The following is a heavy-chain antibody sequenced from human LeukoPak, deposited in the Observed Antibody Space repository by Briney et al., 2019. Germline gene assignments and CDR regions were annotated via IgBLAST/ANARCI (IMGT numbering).Heavy chain of an antibody. Sequence: PSETLSLTCSVSGQSTTTYRWSWIRQSAAKGLEWMGRIDEDGSTTYSPSLRSRVTVSADTSKNQVSLKLKFVTAVDTAVYYCARDGSQAGDYYGSGSPDDYWGQGTLVTVSS. CDR1: GQSTTTYR. V-gene: IGHV4-4*07. J-gene: IGHJ4*02. CDR3: ARDGSQAGDYYGSGSPDDY. CDR2: IDEDGST. D-gene: IGHD3-10*01.